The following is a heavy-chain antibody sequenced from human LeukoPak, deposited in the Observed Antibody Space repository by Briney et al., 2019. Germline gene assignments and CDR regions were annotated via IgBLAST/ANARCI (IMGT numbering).Heavy chain of an antibody. Sequence: GGSLRLSCVASGFTFSRYNMNWVRQAPGKGLEWVSYIGYSSTTIYYADSVKGRFTISRDNAKNSLYLQMNSLRDEDTAVYYCARDRVGATDYFDYWGQGTLVTVSS. J-gene: IGHJ4*02. CDR1: GFTFSRYN. D-gene: IGHD1-26*01. V-gene: IGHV3-48*02. CDR3: ARDRVGATDYFDY. CDR2: IGYSSTTI.